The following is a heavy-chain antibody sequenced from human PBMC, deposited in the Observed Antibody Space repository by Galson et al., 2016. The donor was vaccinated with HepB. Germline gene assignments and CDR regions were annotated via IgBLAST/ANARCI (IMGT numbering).Heavy chain of an antibody. CDR1: GFTFSSYA. Sequence: SLRLSCAASGFTFSSYAMSWVRQAPGKGLEWVSAISGGAGSTFYADSVKGRFTISRDNSKNTVYLQMNSLRAADTDVYYCARGMYYYDSSGYPGPFDYWGQGTLVTVSS. V-gene: IGHV3-23*01. D-gene: IGHD3-22*01. CDR3: ARGMYYYDSSGYPGPFDY. CDR2: ISGGAGST. J-gene: IGHJ4*02.